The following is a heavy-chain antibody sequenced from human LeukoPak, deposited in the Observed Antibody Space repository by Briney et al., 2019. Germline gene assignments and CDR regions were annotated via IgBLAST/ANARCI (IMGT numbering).Heavy chain of an antibody. V-gene: IGHV1-18*01. CDR2: ISAYNGNT. Sequence: ASVKVSCKASGYTFTSYGISWVRQAPGQGLEWMGWISAYNGNTNYAHKLQGRGTMTTEPSTSTAYMELRSLRSDDTAVYYCARDNTDYDFWSGYWKNNWFDPWGQGTLVTVSS. D-gene: IGHD3-3*01. J-gene: IGHJ5*02. CDR1: GYTFTSYG. CDR3: ARDNTDYDFWSGYWKNNWFDP.